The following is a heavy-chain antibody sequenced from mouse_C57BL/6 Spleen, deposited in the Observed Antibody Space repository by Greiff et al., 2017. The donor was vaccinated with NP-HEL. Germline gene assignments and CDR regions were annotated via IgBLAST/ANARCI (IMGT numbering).Heavy chain of an antibody. V-gene: IGHV1-69*01. CDR3: ARALTTVRGY. CDR2: IDPSDSYT. J-gene: IGHJ2*01. CDR1: GYTFTSYW. D-gene: IGHD1-1*01. Sequence: QVQLQQPGAELVMPGASVKLSCKASGYTFTSYWMHWVKQRPGQGLEWIGEIDPSDSYTNYNQKFKGKSTLTVDKSSSTAYMQLSSLTSEDSAVYYCARALTTVRGYWGQGTTLTVSS.